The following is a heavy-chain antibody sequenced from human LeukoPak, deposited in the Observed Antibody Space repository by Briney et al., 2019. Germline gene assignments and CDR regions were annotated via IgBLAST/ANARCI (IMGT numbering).Heavy chain of an antibody. J-gene: IGHJ4*02. V-gene: IGHV1-18*01. CDR3: ARDHVPRGDGYNYYEY. Sequence: ASVKVSCKASGYTFTTYGISWVRQAPGQGLEWMRWISGYKGNTIYAQKLQGRVTMTTDTSTSTAYMDLRSLRPDDTAVYYCARDHVPRGDGYNYYEYWGLGTLVTVPS. CDR2: ISGYKGNT. D-gene: IGHD5-24*01. CDR1: GYTFTTYG.